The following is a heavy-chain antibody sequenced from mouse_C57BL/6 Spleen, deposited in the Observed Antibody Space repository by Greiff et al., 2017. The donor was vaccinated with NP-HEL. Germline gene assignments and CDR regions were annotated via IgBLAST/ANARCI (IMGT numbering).Heavy chain of an antibody. D-gene: IGHD1-1*01. J-gene: IGHJ3*01. Sequence: VKLQQPGAELVKPGASVKLSCKASGYTFTSYWMQWVKQRPGQGLEWIGEIDPSDSYTNYNQKFKGKATLTVDTSSSTAYMQLSSLTSEDSAVYYCARATPEAYWGQGTLVTVSA. V-gene: IGHV1-50*01. CDR1: GYTFTSYW. CDR3: ARATPEAY. CDR2: IDPSDSYT.